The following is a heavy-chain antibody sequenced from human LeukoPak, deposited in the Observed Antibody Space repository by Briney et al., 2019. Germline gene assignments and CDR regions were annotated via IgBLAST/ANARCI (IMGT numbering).Heavy chain of an antibody. Sequence: GASVKVSCKASGYTFSSYGVCWVRQAPGQGLEWLGWISAYHSNTNSAQKLQGRVTMTTDTTTSTSYMELKSLRSDDTAVYYCARADNWNYARYMDVWGKGTTVTVSS. CDR1: GYTFSSYG. J-gene: IGHJ6*03. D-gene: IGHD1-7*01. V-gene: IGHV1-18*01. CDR3: ARADNWNYARYMDV. CDR2: ISAYHSNT.